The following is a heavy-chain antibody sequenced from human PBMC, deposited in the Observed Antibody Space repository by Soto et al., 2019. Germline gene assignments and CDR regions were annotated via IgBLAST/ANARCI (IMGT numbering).Heavy chain of an antibody. J-gene: IGHJ5*02. Sequence: QLQLQESGSGLVKPSQTLSLTCAVSGGSISSGGYSWSWIRQPPGKGLEWIGYIYHSGSTYYNPSLRSRVNRSGGRSKDEFSLKLRAGTAGDTAGYGCARVPCPWGQGTLVSVSS. V-gene: IGHV4-30-2*01. CDR3: ARVPCP. CDR1: GGSISSGGYS. CDR2: IYHSGST.